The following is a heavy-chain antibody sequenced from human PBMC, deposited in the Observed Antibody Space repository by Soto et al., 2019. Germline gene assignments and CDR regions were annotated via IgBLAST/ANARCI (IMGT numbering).Heavy chain of an antibody. CDR1: GFSLSTSGVG. CDR2: IYWDDDK. J-gene: IGHJ3*02. D-gene: IGHD4-17*01. Sequence: SGPTLVNPTQTLTLTCTFSGFSLSTSGVGVGWIRQPPGKALEWLALIYWDDDKRYSPSLKSRITITKDTSKNQVVIKMTNMDPVDTATYYCAHRRFPYMTTVTTVVEHDAFDIWGQGTMVTVSS. CDR3: AHRRFPYMTTVTTVVEHDAFDI. V-gene: IGHV2-5*02.